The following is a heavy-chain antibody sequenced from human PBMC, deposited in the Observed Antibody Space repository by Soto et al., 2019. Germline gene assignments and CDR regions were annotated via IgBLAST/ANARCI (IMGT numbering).Heavy chain of an antibody. D-gene: IGHD4-17*01. Sequence: PSETLSLTCTVSGGSISSSSYYWGWIRQPPGKGLEWIGSIYYSGSTYYNPSLKSRVTISVDTSKNQFSLKLGSVTAADTAVYYCARHRDATTVTYWYFDLWGRGTLVTVSS. CDR2: IYYSGST. CDR1: GGSISSSSYY. CDR3: ARHRDATTVTYWYFDL. J-gene: IGHJ2*01. V-gene: IGHV4-39*01.